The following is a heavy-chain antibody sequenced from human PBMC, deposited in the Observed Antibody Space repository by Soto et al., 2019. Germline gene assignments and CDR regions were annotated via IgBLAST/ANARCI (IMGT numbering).Heavy chain of an antibody. J-gene: IGHJ4*02. Sequence: SETLSLTCAVYGGAFIGHYWSWIRQPPGKGLEWIGEINHSGSTNYNPSLKSRVTISVDTSKNQFSLKLSSVTAADTAVYYCARFPSDYWGPGTLVTVSS. CDR2: INHSGST. CDR3: ARFPSDY. V-gene: IGHV4-34*01. CDR1: GGAFIGHY.